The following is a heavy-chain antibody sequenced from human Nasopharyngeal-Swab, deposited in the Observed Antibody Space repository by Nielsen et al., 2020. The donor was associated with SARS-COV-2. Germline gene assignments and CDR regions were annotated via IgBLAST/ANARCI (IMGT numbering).Heavy chain of an antibody. Sequence: GGSLRLSCAASGFPFSDCYMGWIRQAPGKGLEWVSYISSSVSIRYYADSVKGRFTISRDNAKNSLYLQMDSLRAEDTAAYYCARNTDYYDSSGYQDYWGQGTLVTVSS. CDR1: GFPFSDCY. CDR2: ISSSVSIR. J-gene: IGHJ4*02. CDR3: ARNTDYYDSSGYQDY. V-gene: IGHV3-11*04. D-gene: IGHD3-22*01.